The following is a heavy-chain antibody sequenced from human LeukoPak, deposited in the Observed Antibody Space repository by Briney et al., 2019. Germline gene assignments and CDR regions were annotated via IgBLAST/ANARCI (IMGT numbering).Heavy chain of an antibody. CDR2: ISSSGSTI. CDR1: GFTFSSYE. J-gene: IGHJ4*02. V-gene: IGHV3-48*03. CDR3: ARDIYYDSSGYPGY. Sequence: PGGSLRLSCAASGFTFSSYEMNWVRQAPGKGLEWVSYISSSGSTIYYADSVKGRFTISRDNAKNSLYLQMNSLRAEDTAVYYCARDIYYDSSGYPGYWGQGTLVTVSS. D-gene: IGHD3-22*01.